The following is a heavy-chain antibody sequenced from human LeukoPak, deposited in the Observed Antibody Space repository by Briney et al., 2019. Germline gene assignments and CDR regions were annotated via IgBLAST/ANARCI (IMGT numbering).Heavy chain of an antibody. CDR3: AKGLIWFGELSPSFDY. CDR1: GFTLSSYG. V-gene: IGHV3-30*18. CDR2: ISYDGSNK. J-gene: IGHJ4*02. Sequence: GRALRPSCAASGFTLSSYGMHRVRQAPGKGLGWGAVISYDGSNKYFADSVKGRFTISRDNSKHTLYLQMDSLRAGDTAVYYCAKGLIWFGELSPSFDYWGQGTLVTVSS. D-gene: IGHD3-10*01.